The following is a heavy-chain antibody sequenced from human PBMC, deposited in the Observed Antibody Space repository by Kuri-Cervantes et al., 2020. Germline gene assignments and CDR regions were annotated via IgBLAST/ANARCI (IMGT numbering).Heavy chain of an antibody. CDR2: INYAGDTT. CDR1: GFTFSNYW. Sequence: GESLKISCAASGFTFSNYWIHWVRQAPGKGLEWVSHINYAGDTTFYADSVRGRFTISRDNSKNTLYLQMNSLRPEDTALYYCARDGSSTVTTLPYIWGQGTMVTVSS. V-gene: IGHV3-74*01. CDR3: ARDGSSTVTTLPYI. J-gene: IGHJ3*02. D-gene: IGHD4-17*01.